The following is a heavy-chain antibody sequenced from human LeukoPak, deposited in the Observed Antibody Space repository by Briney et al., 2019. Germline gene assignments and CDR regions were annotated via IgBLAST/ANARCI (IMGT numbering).Heavy chain of an antibody. V-gene: IGHV3-30*02. CDR1: GFNFRSYG. CDR3: AKLGRVSVALYHFDY. CDR2: VRHDGTDK. J-gene: IGHJ4*02. D-gene: IGHD6-19*01. Sequence: GGSLRLSCAASGFNFRSYGMHWVRQVPGKGLEWVAFVRHDGTDKYYADSVKGRFTISRDNSDETLYLQMSSLRVDDTAVYYCAKLGRVSVALYHFDYWGQGALVTVSS.